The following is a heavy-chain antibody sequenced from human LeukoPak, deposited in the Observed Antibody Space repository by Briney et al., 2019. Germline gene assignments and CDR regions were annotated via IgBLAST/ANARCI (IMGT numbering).Heavy chain of an antibody. CDR3: ARGSYGDYVTY. CDR2: IIPIFGTA. V-gene: IGHV1-69*13. Sequence: SLKVSCKASGGTFSSYAISWVRQAPGQGLEWMGGIIPIFGTANYAQKFQGRVTITADESTSTAYMELSSLRSEDTAVYYCARGSYGDYVTYWGQGTLVTVSS. CDR1: GGTFSSYA. J-gene: IGHJ4*02. D-gene: IGHD4-17*01.